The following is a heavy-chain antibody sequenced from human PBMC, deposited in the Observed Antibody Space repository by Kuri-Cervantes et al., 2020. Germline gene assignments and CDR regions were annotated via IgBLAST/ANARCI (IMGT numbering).Heavy chain of an antibody. D-gene: IGHD3-10*01. Sequence: GESLKISCAAYGFAFNSFAMSWVRQAPGKGLEWVSAISYNGNATHYADSVKGRFTISRDNSRDTLYLQMNSLRAEDTAIYYCTKDHLYGNFGECFDYWGQGARVTVSS. V-gene: IGHV3-23*05. CDR3: TKDHLYGNFGECFDY. J-gene: IGHJ4*02. CDR1: GFAFNSFA. CDR2: ISYNGNAT.